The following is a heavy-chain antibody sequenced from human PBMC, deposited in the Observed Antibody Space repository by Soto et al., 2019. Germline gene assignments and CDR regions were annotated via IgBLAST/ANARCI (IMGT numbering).Heavy chain of an antibody. Sequence: SETLSLTCGVSGYSISSGYYWGWSRQPPGKGLEWIGSINHSGNIYYNPSLKSRVTMSADTSKNQLSLKVRSVTAADTAVYYCARVGERWQYFDWFYYFDSWGQGALVTVSS. V-gene: IGHV4-38-2*01. CDR3: ARVGERWQYFDWFYYFDS. CDR2: INHSGNI. D-gene: IGHD3-9*01. CDR1: GYSISSGYY. J-gene: IGHJ4*02.